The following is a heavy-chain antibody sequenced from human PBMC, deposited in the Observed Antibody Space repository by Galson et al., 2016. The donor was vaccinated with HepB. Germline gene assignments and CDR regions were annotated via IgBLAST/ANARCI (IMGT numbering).Heavy chain of an antibody. V-gene: IGHV3-15*01. D-gene: IGHD4-17*01. Sequence: SLRLSCAASGFTFNKAWMSWVRQAPGKGLEWVGRSKSKIEGGTIDYGAPVKGRFTMSRDDSKERLYLQRNRLKTEDTAVYYCTTDIYADYGVDYWGQGTLVTVSS. CDR3: TTDIYADYGVDY. CDR1: GFTFNKAW. J-gene: IGHJ4*02. CDR2: SKSKIEGGTI.